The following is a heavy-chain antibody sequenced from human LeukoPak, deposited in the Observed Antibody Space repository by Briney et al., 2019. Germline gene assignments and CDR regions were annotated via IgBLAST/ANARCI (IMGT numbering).Heavy chain of an antibody. J-gene: IGHJ4*02. CDR1: GGSISSYY. D-gene: IGHD6-6*01. Sequence: SETLSLTCTVSGGSISSYYWSWIRQPPGKGLGWIGYIYYSGSTNYNPSLKSRVTISVDTSKNQFSLKLSSVTAADTAVYYCARRVYQTSPSFDYWGQGTLVTVSS. CDR2: IYYSGST. V-gene: IGHV4-59*08. CDR3: ARRVYQTSPSFDY.